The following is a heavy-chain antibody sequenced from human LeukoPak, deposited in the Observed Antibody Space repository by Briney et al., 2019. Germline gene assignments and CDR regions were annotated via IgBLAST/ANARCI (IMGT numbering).Heavy chain of an antibody. V-gene: IGHV4-30-4*08. CDR1: GGSISSGDYY. Sequence: SETLSLTCTVSGGSISSGDYYWSWIRQPPGKGLEWIGYIYYSGSTYYNPSLKSRVTISVDTSKNQFSLKLGSVTAADTAVYYCARGPDDSSGYYPYWGQGTLVTVSS. D-gene: IGHD3-22*01. CDR3: ARGPDDSSGYYPY. J-gene: IGHJ4*02. CDR2: IYYSGST.